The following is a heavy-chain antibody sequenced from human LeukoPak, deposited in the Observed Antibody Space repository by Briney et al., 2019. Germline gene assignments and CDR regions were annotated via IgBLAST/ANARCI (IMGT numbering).Heavy chain of an antibody. J-gene: IGHJ1*01. CDR2: INHSGST. Sequence: PSGTLSLTCAVYGGSFSGYYWSWIRQPPGKGLEWIGEINHSGSTNYNPSLKSRVTISVDTSKNQFSLKLSSVTAADTAVYYCARESGPIVVVTGGYFQHWGQGTLVTVSS. V-gene: IGHV4-34*01. CDR1: GGSFSGYY. D-gene: IGHD2-21*02. CDR3: ARESGPIVVVTGGYFQH.